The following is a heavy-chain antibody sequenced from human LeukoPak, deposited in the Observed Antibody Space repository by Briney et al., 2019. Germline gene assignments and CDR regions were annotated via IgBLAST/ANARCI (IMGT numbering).Heavy chain of an antibody. CDR2: ISGSGGSI. Sequence: GGSLRLSCAASGFTFSSYEMNWVRQAPGKGLGWVSVISGSGGSIYYADSVKGRFTISRDNSKNTLHLQMNSLRAEDTAVYYCAKDTFSGVDVWGKGTMVTVSS. CDR1: GFTFSSYE. CDR3: AKDTFSGVDV. V-gene: IGHV3-23*01. J-gene: IGHJ6*04. D-gene: IGHD3-16*01.